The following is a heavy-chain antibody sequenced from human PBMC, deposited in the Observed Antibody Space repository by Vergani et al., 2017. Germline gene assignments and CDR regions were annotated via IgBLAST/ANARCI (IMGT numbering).Heavy chain of an antibody. CDR1: GGSISSSSYY. V-gene: IGHV4-39*02. Sequence: QLQLQESGPGLVKPSETLSLTCTVSGGSISSSSYYWGWIRQPPGKGLEWIGSIYYSGSTYYNPSLKSRVTISVDTSKNQFSLKRSSVTAADTAVYYCAREGAYGSGSYYHCYWGQGTLVTVSS. J-gene: IGHJ4*02. D-gene: IGHD3-10*01. CDR2: IYYSGST. CDR3: AREGAYGSGSYYHCY.